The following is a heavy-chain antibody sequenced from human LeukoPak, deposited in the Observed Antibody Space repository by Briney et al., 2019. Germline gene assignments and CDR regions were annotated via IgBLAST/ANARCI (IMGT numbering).Heavy chain of an antibody. V-gene: IGHV3-23*01. Sequence: PTGGSLRLSCAASGFTFSSYAMSWVRQAPGKGLERVSAISGSGGSTYYADSVKGRFTISRDNSKNTLYLQMNSLRAEDTAVYYCAKVWFGELWGFDYWGQGTLVTVSS. CDR1: GFTFSSYA. CDR2: ISGSGGST. CDR3: AKVWFGELWGFDY. J-gene: IGHJ4*02. D-gene: IGHD3-10*01.